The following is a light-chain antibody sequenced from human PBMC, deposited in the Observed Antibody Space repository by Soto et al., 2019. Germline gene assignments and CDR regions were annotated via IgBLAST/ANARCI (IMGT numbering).Light chain of an antibody. CDR2: GAS. J-gene: IGKJ1*01. V-gene: IGKV3D-20*02. Sequence: DIVLTQSPGTLSLSPGESATLSCRASQSVDSTYITWYQQKPGQAPRLLIYGASGRATGIPDRFSGSGSGTDFTLTISSLEPEDFAVYYCQQRSNWSWTFGQGTKVDIK. CDR1: QSVDSTY. CDR3: QQRSNWSWT.